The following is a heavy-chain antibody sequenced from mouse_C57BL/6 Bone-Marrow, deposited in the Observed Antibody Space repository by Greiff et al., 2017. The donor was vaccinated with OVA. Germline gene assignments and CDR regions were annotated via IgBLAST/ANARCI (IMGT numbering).Heavy chain of an antibody. Sequence: EVHLVESGGGLVKPGGSLKLSCAASGFTFSSYAMSWVRQTPEKRLEWVATISDGGSYTYYPDNVKGRFTFTRDNAKNNLYLQMSHLKSEDTAMYYCAIERGRCYDPLFAYWGQGTLVTVSA. J-gene: IGHJ3*01. CDR2: ISDGGSYT. D-gene: IGHD2-3*01. V-gene: IGHV5-4*01. CDR3: AIERGRCYDPLFAY. CDR1: GFTFSSYA.